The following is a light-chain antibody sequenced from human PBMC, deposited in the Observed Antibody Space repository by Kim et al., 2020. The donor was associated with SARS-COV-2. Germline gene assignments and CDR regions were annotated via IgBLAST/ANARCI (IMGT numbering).Light chain of an antibody. CDR1: SNIVGNQG. CDR2: RNN. Sequence: QAGLTQPPSVSKGLRQTATLTCTGNSNIVGNQGAAWLQQHQGHPPKLLSYRNNNRPSGISERFSASRSGNTTSLTITGLQPEDEADYYCSALDSSLSVSWVFGGGTQLTVL. CDR3: SALDSSLSVSWV. J-gene: IGLJ3*02. V-gene: IGLV10-54*02.